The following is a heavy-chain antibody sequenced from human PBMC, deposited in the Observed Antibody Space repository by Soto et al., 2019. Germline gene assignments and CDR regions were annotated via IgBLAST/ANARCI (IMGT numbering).Heavy chain of an antibody. D-gene: IGHD2-15*01. CDR3: ARSPPRYCIGGSCDGGLGV. CDR2: IHHSGST. J-gene: IGHJ4*02. Sequence: QVQLQQWGAGLLKPSETLSLTCAVYGGSFSGYYGSWIRQPPGNGLEWSGEIHHSGSTNDNPSLHSRVTRSVGTYKNQFCLKLSSVTAAGTAVYYWARSPPRYCIGGSCDGGLGVWGQGTLVTVSS. CDR1: GGSFSGYY. V-gene: IGHV4-34*01.